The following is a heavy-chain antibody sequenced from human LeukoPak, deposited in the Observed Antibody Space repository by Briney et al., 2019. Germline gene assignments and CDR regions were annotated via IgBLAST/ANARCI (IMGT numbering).Heavy chain of an antibody. CDR1: GFTFDTYA. J-gene: IGHJ4*02. CDR2: ISGSGGST. D-gene: IGHD2-15*01. CDR3: AKDRYCSGGSCYSDY. V-gene: IGHV3-23*01. Sequence: GGSLRLSCAASGFTFDTYAMSWVRQAAGKGLEWVSAISGSGGSTYYADSVKGRFTISRDNSKNTLYLQMNSLRAEDTAVYYCAKDRYCSGGSCYSDYWGQGTLVTVSS.